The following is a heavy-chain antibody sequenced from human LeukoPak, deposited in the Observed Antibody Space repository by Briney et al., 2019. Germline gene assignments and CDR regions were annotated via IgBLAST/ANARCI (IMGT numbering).Heavy chain of an antibody. Sequence: PSETLSLTCTVSGGSISSYYWSWIRQPPGKGLEWIGYIYYSGSTNYNPSLKSRVTISVDTSKNQFSLKLSSVTAADTAVYYCARSGREDYGDYWQRYFDYWGQGTLVTVSS. V-gene: IGHV4-59*01. CDR2: IYYSGST. J-gene: IGHJ4*02. D-gene: IGHD4-17*01. CDR3: ARSGREDYGDYWQRYFDY. CDR1: GGSISSYY.